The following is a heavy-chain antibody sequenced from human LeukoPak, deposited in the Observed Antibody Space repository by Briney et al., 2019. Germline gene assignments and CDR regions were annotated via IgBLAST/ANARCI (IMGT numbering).Heavy chain of an antibody. CDR1: GFTFSTYS. CDR3: ASETTRGYSYGSPTDGFDL. D-gene: IGHD5-18*01. V-gene: IGHV3-21*01. CDR2: ISSSSSYI. J-gene: IGHJ3*01. Sequence: GSLRLSCAASGFTFSTYSMNWVRQAPGKGLEWVSSISSSSSYIYYANSVKGRFTISRDNARKSLFLQMNSLRAEDTAVYYCASETTRGYSYGSPTDGFDLWGQGTMVTVSS.